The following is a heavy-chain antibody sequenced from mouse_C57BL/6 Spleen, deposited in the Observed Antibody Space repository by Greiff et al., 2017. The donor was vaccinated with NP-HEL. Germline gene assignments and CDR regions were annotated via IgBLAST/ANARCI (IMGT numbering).Heavy chain of an antibody. CDR2: IDPEDGET. V-gene: IGHV14-2*01. J-gene: IGHJ3*01. CDR1: GFNIKDYY. D-gene: IGHD2-4*01. Sequence: EVKLMESGAELVKPGASVKLSCTASGFNIKDYYMHWVKQRTEQGLEWIGRIDPEDGETKYAPKFQGKATITADTSSNTAYLQLSSLTSEDTAVYYCVKGYDYDAGDWFAYWGQGTLVTVSA. CDR3: VKGYDYDAGDWFAY.